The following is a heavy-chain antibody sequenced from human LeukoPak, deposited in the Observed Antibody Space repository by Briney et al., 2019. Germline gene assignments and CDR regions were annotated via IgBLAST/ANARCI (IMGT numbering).Heavy chain of an antibody. CDR1: GFTFSSYA. CDR3: ARDQGGSGLEYFQH. D-gene: IGHD5-12*01. J-gene: IGHJ1*01. Sequence: GGSLRLSCAASGFTFSSYAMHWVRQAPGKGLEWVAVISYDGSNKYYADSVKGRFTISRDNSKNTLYLQMNSLRAEDTAVYYCARDQGGSGLEYFQHWGQGTLVTVSS. CDR2: ISYDGSNK. V-gene: IGHV3-30-3*01.